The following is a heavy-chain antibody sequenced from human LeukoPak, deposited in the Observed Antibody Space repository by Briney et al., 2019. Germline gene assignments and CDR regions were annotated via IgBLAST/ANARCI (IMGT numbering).Heavy chain of an antibody. Sequence: PGGSLRLSCAASGFTFSDYYMSWIRQAPGKGLEWVSYISSSGSTIYYADSVKGRFTISRDNAKNSLYLQMNSLRAEDTAVYYCGGDTGMITGYFDSGMDVWGQGTTVTVSS. CDR3: GGDTGMITGYFDSGMDV. CDR2: ISSSGSTI. J-gene: IGHJ6*02. D-gene: IGHD3-16*01. V-gene: IGHV3-11*01. CDR1: GFTFSDYY.